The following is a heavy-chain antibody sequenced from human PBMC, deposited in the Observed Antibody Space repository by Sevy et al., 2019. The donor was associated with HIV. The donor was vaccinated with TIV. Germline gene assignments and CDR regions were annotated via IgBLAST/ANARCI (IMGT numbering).Heavy chain of an antibody. CDR2: INPGDGGT. CDR1: GYTITRYY. J-gene: IGHJ4*02. D-gene: IGHD1-1*01. Sequence: ASVKVSCKASGYTITRYYMHWVRQAPGQGLEWMGIINPGDGGTTYAQKFQDRVTMTRDTSTSTVYMELNNLRSEDTAVYYCVSYTTGSQGDYWGQGTPVTVSS. V-gene: IGHV1-46*01. CDR3: VSYTTGSQGDY.